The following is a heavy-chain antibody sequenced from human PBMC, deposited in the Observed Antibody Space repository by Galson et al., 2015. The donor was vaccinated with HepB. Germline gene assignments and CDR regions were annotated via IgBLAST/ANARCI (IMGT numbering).Heavy chain of an antibody. V-gene: IGHV1-46*01. D-gene: IGHD2-15*01. J-gene: IGHJ4*02. CDR1: GYTLTNYH. CDR3: ARETPDTYYFDY. CDR2: IFAGGGGT. Sequence: QSGAEVKKPGASVKVSCKASGYTLTNYHFHWVRQAPRRGPEWMGKIFAGGGGTRSAERFQGRVTLTRDSSTSTIYMEVNSLTSDDTAVYYCARETPDTYYFDYWGQGTLVTVSS.